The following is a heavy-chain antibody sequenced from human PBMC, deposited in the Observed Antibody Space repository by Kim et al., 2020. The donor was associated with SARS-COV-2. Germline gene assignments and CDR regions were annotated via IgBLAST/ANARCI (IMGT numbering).Heavy chain of an antibody. V-gene: IGHV4-34*01. D-gene: IGHD3-10*01. CDR2: INHSGST. J-gene: IGHJ6*02. CDR1: GGSFSGYY. Sequence: SETLSLTCAVYGGSFSGYYWSWIRQPPGKGLEWIGEINHSGSTNYNPSLKSRVTISVDTSKNQFSLKLSSVTAADTAVYYWARGAVGLTMVRGVREPYYYGMDVWGQGTTVTVSS. CDR3: ARGAVGLTMVRGVREPYYYGMDV.